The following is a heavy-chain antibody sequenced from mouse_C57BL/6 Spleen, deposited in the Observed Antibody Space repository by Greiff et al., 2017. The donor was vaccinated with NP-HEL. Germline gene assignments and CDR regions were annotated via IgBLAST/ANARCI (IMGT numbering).Heavy chain of an antibody. D-gene: IGHD2-5*01. J-gene: IGHJ3*01. V-gene: IGHV5-9*01. CDR2: ISGGGGNT. CDR3: ARQSNYGFAY. Sequence: EVMLVESGGGLVKPGGSLKLSCAASGFTFSSYTMSWVRQTPEKRLEWVATISGGGGNTYYPDSVKGRFTISKDNAKNTLYLQMSSLRSEDTALYYCARQSNYGFAYWGQGTLVTVSA. CDR1: GFTFSSYT.